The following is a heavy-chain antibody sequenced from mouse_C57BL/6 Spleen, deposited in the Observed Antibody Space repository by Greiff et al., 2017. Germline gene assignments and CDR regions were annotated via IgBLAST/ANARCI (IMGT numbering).Heavy chain of an antibody. CDR2: INPYNGDT. D-gene: IGHD1-1*01. V-gene: IGHV1-20*01. J-gene: IGHJ1*03. Sequence: EVKLQESGPELVKPGDSVKISCKASGYSFTGYFMNWVMQSHGKSLEWIGRINPYNGDTFYNQKFKGKATLTVDKSSSTAHMELRSLTSEDSAVYYCARAEAVVASDWYFDVCGTETTVTASS. CDR1: GYSFTGYF. CDR3: ARAEAVVASDWYFDV.